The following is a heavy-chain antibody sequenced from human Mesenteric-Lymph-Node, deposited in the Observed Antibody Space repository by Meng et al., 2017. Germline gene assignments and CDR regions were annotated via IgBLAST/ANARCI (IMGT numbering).Heavy chain of an antibody. CDR3: AGMGAMGSSGWYLREQILGY. Sequence: ASVKVSCKTSGYTFTKRYIHWVRQAPGQGLEWMGMIKPSGGSTTYAQKLQGRVTMTRDTSTSTVYMELKNLRSEDTGVYYCAGMGAMGSSGWYLREQILGYWGQGTLVTVSS. V-gene: IGHV1-46*04. D-gene: IGHD6-19*01. J-gene: IGHJ4*02. CDR2: IKPSGGST. CDR1: GYTFTKRY.